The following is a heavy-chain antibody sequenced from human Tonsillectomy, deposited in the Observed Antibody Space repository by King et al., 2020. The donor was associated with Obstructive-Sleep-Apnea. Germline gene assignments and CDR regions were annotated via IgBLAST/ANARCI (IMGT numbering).Heavy chain of an antibody. Sequence: VQLQESGPGLVKPSGTLSLTCAVSGGSISSIHLWSWVCQPPGKGLEWIGEIYHSGSPNYNPSLKSPLTISVDKPNNQFSLKLSSVTAADTPVYYCARQLVLDAFDIWGQGTMVTVSS. J-gene: IGHJ3*02. V-gene: IGHV4-4*02. CDR3: ARQLVLDAFDI. CDR2: IYHSGSP. D-gene: IGHD6-13*01. CDR1: GGSISSIHL.